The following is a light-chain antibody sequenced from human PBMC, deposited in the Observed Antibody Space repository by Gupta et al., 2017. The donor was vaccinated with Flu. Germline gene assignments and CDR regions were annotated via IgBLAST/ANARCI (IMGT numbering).Light chain of an antibody. V-gene: IGLV3-21*02. J-gene: IGLJ3*02. CDR3: QRWDATTDLRM. Sequence: SSVLTQPPSVSVAPGQTATTPRGREDIGRNNVHWYQLKPAQAPALVVYDDRSRPSRIPERFSGSNFWSTATLTIDRVEAGDDAGDYCQRWDATTDLRMFGGWTKLTVL. CDR2: DDR. CDR1: DIGRNN.